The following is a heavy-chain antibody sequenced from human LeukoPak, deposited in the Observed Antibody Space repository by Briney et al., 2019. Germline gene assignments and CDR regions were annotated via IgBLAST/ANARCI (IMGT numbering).Heavy chain of an antibody. CDR2: ISSSGSTI. CDR3: ARLQPHYYDISDYPPDY. J-gene: IGHJ4*02. CDR1: GFTFSDYY. V-gene: IGHV3-11*01. D-gene: IGHD3-22*01. Sequence: KPGGSLRLSCAASGFTFSDYYMSWIRQAPGKGLEWVSYISSSGSTIYYADSVKGRFTISRDNAKNSLYLQMNSLRAEDAAVYSCARLQPHYYDISDYPPDYWGQGTLVTVSS.